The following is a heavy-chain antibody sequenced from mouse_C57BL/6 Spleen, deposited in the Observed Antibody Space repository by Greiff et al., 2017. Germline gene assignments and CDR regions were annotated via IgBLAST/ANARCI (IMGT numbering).Heavy chain of an antibody. CDR3: AREGNYGSSLWFAY. CDR2: INPNYGTT. D-gene: IGHD1-1*01. Sequence: EVKLQESGPELVKPGASVKISCKASGYSFTDYNMNWVKQSNGKSLEWIGVINPNYGTTSYNQKFKGKATLTVDQSSSTAYMQLNSLTSEDSAVYYCAREGNYGSSLWFAYWGQGTLVTVSA. J-gene: IGHJ3*01. CDR1: GYSFTDYN. V-gene: IGHV1-39*01.